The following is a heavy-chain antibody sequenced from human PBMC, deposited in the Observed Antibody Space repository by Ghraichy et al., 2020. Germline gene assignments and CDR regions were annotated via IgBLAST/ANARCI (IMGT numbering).Heavy chain of an antibody. J-gene: IGHJ2*01. Sequence: SETLSLTCAVYGGSFSGYYWSWIRQPPGKGLEWIGEINHSGSTNYNPSLKSRVTISVDTSKNQFSLKLSSVTAADTAVYYCARGSVTYSPRYFDLWGRGTLVTVSS. CDR3: ARGSVTYSPRYFDL. CDR2: INHSGST. V-gene: IGHV4-34*01. CDR1: GGSFSGYY. D-gene: IGHD4-17*01.